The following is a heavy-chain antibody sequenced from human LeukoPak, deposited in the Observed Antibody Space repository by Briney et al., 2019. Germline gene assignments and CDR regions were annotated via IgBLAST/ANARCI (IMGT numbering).Heavy chain of an antibody. CDR1: GFTFRTYA. Sequence: GGSLRLSCAASGFTFRTYALSWVRQAAGKGLEWVSAISGSGGSTYYADSVKGRFTISRDNSKNTLFLQMNSLRAEDTAVYYCAKGATVVNQEQGTRIFDYWGQGALVTVSS. CDR3: AKGATVVNQEQGTRIFDY. CDR2: ISGSGGST. V-gene: IGHV3-23*01. D-gene: IGHD4-23*01. J-gene: IGHJ4*02.